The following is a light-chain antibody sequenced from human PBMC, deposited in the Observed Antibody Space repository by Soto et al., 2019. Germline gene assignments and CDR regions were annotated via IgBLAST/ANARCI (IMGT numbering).Light chain of an antibody. V-gene: IGKV3-11*01. CDR3: QYRGIWPPGAT. CDR2: DAS. CDR1: QSINNY. Sequence: EIVLTQSPVTLSLSPGERATLSCRASQSINNYLSWYQQKPGQPPRLLIYDASNRATSIPVRFSGSGSGTDFTLNISSLEPEDSAAYYCQYRGIWPPGATFGGGTKVEIK. J-gene: IGKJ4*01.